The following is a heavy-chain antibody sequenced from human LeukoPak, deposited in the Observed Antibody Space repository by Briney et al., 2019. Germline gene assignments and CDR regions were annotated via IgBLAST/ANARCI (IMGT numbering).Heavy chain of an antibody. CDR1: GFTFSSYS. D-gene: IGHD3-10*01. V-gene: IGHV3-21*04. Sequence: PGGSLRLSCAASGFTFSSYSVNWVRQAPGKGLEWVSSISSSSSYIYYADSVKGRFTISRDNSENTLYLQMNSLRAEDTAVYYCAKVTYGSGTYGAFDSWGQGTLVTVSS. CDR3: AKVTYGSGTYGAFDS. J-gene: IGHJ4*02. CDR2: ISSSSSYI.